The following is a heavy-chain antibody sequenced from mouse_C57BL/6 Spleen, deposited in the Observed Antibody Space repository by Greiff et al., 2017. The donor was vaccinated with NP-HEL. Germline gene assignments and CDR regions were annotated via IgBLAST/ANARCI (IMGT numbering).Heavy chain of an antibody. Sequence: QVQLKESGAELVRPGASVKLSCKASGYTFTDYYINWVKQRPGQGLEWIARIYPGSGNTYYNEKFKGKATLTAEKSSSTAYMQLSSLTSEDSAVYFCARSRDYYGSSGLDYWGQGTTLTVSS. J-gene: IGHJ2*01. CDR1: GYTFTDYY. V-gene: IGHV1-76*01. CDR2: IYPGSGNT. CDR3: ARSRDYYGSSGLDY. D-gene: IGHD1-1*01.